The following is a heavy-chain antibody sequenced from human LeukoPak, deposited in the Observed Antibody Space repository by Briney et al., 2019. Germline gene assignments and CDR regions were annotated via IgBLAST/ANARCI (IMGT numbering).Heavy chain of an antibody. J-gene: IGHJ5*02. D-gene: IGHD3-3*01. CDR3: ARRGSHTIFGVVSSNWFDP. CDR1: GGSFSGYY. V-gene: IGHV4-34*01. Sequence: PSETLSLTCAVYGGSFSGYYWSWIRQPPGKGLEWIGDNASLKSRVTISVDTSKNQFSLKLSSVTAADTAVYYCARRGSHTIFGVVSSNWFDPWGQGTLVTVSS.